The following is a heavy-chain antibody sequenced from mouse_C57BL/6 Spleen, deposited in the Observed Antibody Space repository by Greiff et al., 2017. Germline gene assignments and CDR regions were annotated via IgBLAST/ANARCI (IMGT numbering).Heavy chain of an antibody. CDR1: GYTFPSYW. D-gene: IGHD1-2*01. CDR3: ERRSTTALYYYAMDY. Sequence: QVQLQQPGAELVKPGASVKLSCKASGYTFPSYWMHWVKQRPGQGLEWIGMIHPNSGSTNYNEKFKSKATLTVDKSSSTAYMQLSSLTSEDSAVYYCERRSTTALYYYAMDYWGQGTSVTVSS. J-gene: IGHJ4*01. CDR2: IHPNSGST. V-gene: IGHV1-64*01.